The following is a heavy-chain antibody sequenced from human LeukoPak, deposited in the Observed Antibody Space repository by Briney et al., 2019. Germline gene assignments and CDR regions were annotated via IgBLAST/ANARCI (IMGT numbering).Heavy chain of an antibody. CDR1: GGSISSSSYY. CDR2: IYYSGST. V-gene: IGHV4-39*07. Sequence: SETLSLTCTVSGGSISSSSYYWGWIRQPPGKGLEWIGSIYYSGSTYYNPSLKSRVTISVDTSKNQFSLKLSSVTAADTAVYYCARDKESLGPNWFDPWGQGTLVTVSS. D-gene: IGHD7-27*01. CDR3: ARDKESLGPNWFDP. J-gene: IGHJ5*02.